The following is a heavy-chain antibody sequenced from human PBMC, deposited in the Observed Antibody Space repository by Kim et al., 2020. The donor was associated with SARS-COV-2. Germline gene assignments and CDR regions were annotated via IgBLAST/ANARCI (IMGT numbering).Heavy chain of an antibody. D-gene: IGHD4-17*01. CDR3: ATLTTVTTFVFDY. J-gene: IGHJ4*02. V-gene: IGHV3-20*03. Sequence: YAESVKVRFTICRDNAKNSLYLQMNSMRAEDTALYYCATLTTVTTFVFDYWGPGTLVTVSS.